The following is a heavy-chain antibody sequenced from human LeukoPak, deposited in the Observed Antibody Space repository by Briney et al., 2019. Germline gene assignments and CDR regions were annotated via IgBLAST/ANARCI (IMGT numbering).Heavy chain of an antibody. V-gene: IGHV1-18*01. CDR3: ARARAVDIVAWD. CDR2: ISAYNGNT. CDR1: GYTFTSYD. Sequence: ASVKVSCKASGYTFTSYDINWVRQAPGQGLEWMGWISAYNGNTNYAQKLQGRVTMTTDTSTSTAYMELRSLRSDDTAVYYCARARAVDIVAWDWGQGTLVTVSS. J-gene: IGHJ4*02. D-gene: IGHD5-12*01.